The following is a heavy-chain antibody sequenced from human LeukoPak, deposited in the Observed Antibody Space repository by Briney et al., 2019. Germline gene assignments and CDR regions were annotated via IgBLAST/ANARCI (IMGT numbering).Heavy chain of an antibody. CDR1: GYTFTNYY. CDR3: ARAPTPFYYDSSAYYSDF. J-gene: IGHJ4*02. Sequence: ASVKVSCKASGYTFTNYYMHWVRQAPGQGLEWMGIINPSGGSTSYAQKFQGRVTFTGDTSIRTAYMEVSSLTSEDTAVYYCARAPTPFYYDSSAYYSDFWGQGTLVTVSS. CDR2: INPSGGST. D-gene: IGHD6-25*01. V-gene: IGHV1-46*01.